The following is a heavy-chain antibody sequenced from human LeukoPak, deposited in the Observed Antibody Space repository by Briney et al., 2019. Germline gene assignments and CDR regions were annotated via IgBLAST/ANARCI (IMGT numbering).Heavy chain of an antibody. CDR3: ARAKGSTAMVARSYDY. Sequence: ESSETPSLTCAVYGGSFSGYYWNWIRQPPGKGLEWIGEINHSGSTNYNPSLKSRVTISVDTSKNQFSLKLSSVTAADTAVYYCARAKGSTAMVARSYDYWGQGTLVTVSS. V-gene: IGHV4-34*01. CDR2: INHSGST. CDR1: GGSFSGYY. D-gene: IGHD5-18*01. J-gene: IGHJ4*02.